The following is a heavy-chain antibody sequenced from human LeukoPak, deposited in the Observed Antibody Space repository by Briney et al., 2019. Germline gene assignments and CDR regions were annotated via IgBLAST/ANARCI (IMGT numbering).Heavy chain of an antibody. J-gene: IGHJ4*02. CDR3: ARGGDQLDS. V-gene: IGHV4-61*01. D-gene: IGHD2-21*02. Sequence: SETLSLTCTVSGGSVSSGSYYWTWIRQPLGKGLEWIGYIYYSGSTNYNPSLKSRVTISEDTSKNQFSLKLSSVTAADTAVYYCARGGDQLDSWGQGTLVAVSS. CDR2: IYYSGST. CDR1: GGSVSSGSYY.